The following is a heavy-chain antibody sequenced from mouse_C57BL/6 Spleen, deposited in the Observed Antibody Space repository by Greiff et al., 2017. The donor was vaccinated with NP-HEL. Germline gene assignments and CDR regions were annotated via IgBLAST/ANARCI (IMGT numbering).Heavy chain of an antibody. Sequence: QVQLKQSGAELARPGASVKLSCKASGYTFTSYGISWVKQRTGQGLEWIGEIYPRSGNTYYNEKFKGKATLTADKSSSTAYMELRSLTSEDSAVYFCARYYYGSSSFDYWGQGTTLTVSS. J-gene: IGHJ2*01. CDR3: ARYYYGSSSFDY. D-gene: IGHD1-1*01. CDR1: GYTFTSYG. V-gene: IGHV1-81*01. CDR2: IYPRSGNT.